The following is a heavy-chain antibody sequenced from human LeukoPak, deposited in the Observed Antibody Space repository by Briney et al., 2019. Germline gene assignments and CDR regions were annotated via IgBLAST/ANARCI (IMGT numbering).Heavy chain of an antibody. CDR1: GFIFSRYA. D-gene: IGHD3-10*01. V-gene: IGHV3-23*01. J-gene: IGHJ5*02. CDR3: AKAEYYGSGSQP. CDR2: ISASDDST. Sequence: GGSLRLSCAASGFIFSRYAMTWVRQAPEKGLEWVSGISASDDSTYYADSVKGRFTISRDNSKNTLFLRMNSLRAEDTALYYCAKAEYYGSGSQPWGQGTLVTVSS.